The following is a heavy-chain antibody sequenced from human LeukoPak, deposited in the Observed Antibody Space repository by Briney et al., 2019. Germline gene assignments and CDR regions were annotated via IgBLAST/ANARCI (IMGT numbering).Heavy chain of an antibody. D-gene: IGHD1-14*01. Sequence: ASVKVSCKASGYTFTGYYVHWVRQAPGQGLEWMGWINPNSGGTNYAQKFQGRVTMTRDTSISTAYMELSRLRSDDTAVYYCARARRGFSNPDKRTPIDYWGQGTLVTVSS. J-gene: IGHJ4*02. CDR3: ARARRGFSNPDKRTPIDY. CDR2: INPNSGGT. CDR1: GYTFTGYY. V-gene: IGHV1-2*02.